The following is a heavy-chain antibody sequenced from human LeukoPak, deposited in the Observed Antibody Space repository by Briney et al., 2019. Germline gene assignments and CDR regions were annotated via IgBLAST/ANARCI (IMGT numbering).Heavy chain of an antibody. J-gene: IGHJ5*02. D-gene: IGHD3-3*01. V-gene: IGHV4-59*08. CDR2: MYHSGST. CDR3: ARAMNRSGDYLGFDP. Sequence: SETLSLTCTVSSGSISSYYWSWIRQPPGKGLECIGTMYHSGSTFYNPSLKSRVTISVDTSKNQFSLKLTSMTAADTAVYYCARAMNRSGDYLGFDPWGLGIVVTVSS. CDR1: SGSISSYY.